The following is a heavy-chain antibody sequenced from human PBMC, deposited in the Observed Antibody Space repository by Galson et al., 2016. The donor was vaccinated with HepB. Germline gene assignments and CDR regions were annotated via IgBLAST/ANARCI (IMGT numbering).Heavy chain of an antibody. J-gene: IGHJ4*02. CDR2: IDNDGTRT. CDR3: VRDWFGDHT. V-gene: IGHV3-74*01. D-gene: IGHD3-10*01. CDR1: GYPFGGSW. Sequence: SLRLSCAGSGYPFGGSWMQWVRQAPGKGPVWVAHIDNDGTRTTYADSVKGRFTISRDNAWNTLYLQMNSLRADDTAVYYCVRDWFGDHTWGQGTLVTVSA.